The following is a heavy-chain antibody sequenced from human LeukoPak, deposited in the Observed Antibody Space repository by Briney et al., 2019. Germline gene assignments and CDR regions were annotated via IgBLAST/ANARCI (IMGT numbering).Heavy chain of an antibody. CDR3: VRGWGSNVYASAFDV. D-gene: IGHD3-16*01. J-gene: IGHJ3*01. Sequence: PGESLRLTCAASGFTFSTYGMHWVRQAPGKGLEWVTVIWHDGSHKDYADSVKGRFTISRDNSKNTLYLQMNDLRAEDTAVYYCVRGWGSNVYASAFDVWGQGTMVTVSS. CDR1: GFTFSTYG. CDR2: IWHDGSHK. V-gene: IGHV3-33*01.